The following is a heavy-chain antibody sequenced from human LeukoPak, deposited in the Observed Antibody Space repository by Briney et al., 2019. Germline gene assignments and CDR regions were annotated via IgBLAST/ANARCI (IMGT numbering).Heavy chain of an antibody. V-gene: IGHV4-4*02. CDR2: IHHSGST. Sequence: SGTLSLTCAVSGGSVSRSNWWNWVRQPPGKGLEWIGEIHHSGSTNYNPSLKSRVTMSVDKSKNQFSLKLSSVTAADTAVYYCARTEAFCSDTSCSNSFDPWGQGTLVTVSS. CDR1: GGSVSRSNW. CDR3: ARTEAFCSDTSCSNSFDP. D-gene: IGHD2-2*01. J-gene: IGHJ5*02.